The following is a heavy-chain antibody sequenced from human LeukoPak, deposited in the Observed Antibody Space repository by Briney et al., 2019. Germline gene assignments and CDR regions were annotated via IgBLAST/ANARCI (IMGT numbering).Heavy chain of an antibody. D-gene: IGHD3-10*01. CDR1: GGSFSGYY. V-gene: IGHV4-34*01. J-gene: IGHJ4*02. CDR3: ARGIPSQYYYGSGSLFDY. Sequence: KPSETLSLTCAVYGGSFSGYYWSWIRQPPGKGLEWIGEINHSGSTNYNPSLKSRVTISVDTSKNQFSQKLSSVTAADTAVYYCARGIPSQYYYGSGSLFDYWGQGTLVTVSS. CDR2: INHSGST.